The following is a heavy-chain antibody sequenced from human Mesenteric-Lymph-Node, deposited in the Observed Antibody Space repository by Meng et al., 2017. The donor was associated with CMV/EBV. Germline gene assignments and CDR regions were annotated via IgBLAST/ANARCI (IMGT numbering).Heavy chain of an antibody. V-gene: IGHV3-21*01. CDR2: ISSSSSYI. D-gene: IGHD6-13*01. CDR3: ARDFWSSSWGTDAFDI. CDR1: GFTFSSYS. J-gene: IGHJ3*02. Sequence: GGSLRLSCAASGFTFSSYSMNWVRQAPGKGLEWVSSISSSSSYIYYADSVKGRFTISRDNAKNSLYLQMNSLRAEDTAVYYCARDFWSSSWGTDAFDIWGQGIMVTVSS.